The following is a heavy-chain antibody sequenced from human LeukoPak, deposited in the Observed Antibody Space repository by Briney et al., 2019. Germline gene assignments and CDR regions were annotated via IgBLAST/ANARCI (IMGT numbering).Heavy chain of an antibody. CDR1: GGSISSYY. V-gene: IGHV4-59*01. Sequence: SETLSLTCTVSGGSISSYYWSWIRQPPGKGLEWIGYIYYSGSTNHNPSLKSRVTISVDTSKNQFSLKLSSVTAADTAVYYCARVHGYYDSSGYLAHFDYWGQGTLVTVSS. CDR2: IYYSGST. D-gene: IGHD3-22*01. J-gene: IGHJ4*02. CDR3: ARVHGYYDSSGYLAHFDY.